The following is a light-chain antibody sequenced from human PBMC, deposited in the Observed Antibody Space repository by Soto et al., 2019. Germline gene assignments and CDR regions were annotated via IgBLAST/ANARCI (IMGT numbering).Light chain of an antibody. CDR1: QSVSSSY. CDR2: AAS. Sequence: EVVLTQSPGTLSLSPGERATLSCRASQSVSSSYLAWYQQKPGQAPRLLIYAASSRATGIPDRFSGSGSGTDFTLTISRLEPEDFAVYYCQHSGSSPPRWTFGQGTKVEFK. V-gene: IGKV3-20*01. J-gene: IGKJ1*01. CDR3: QHSGSSPPRWT.